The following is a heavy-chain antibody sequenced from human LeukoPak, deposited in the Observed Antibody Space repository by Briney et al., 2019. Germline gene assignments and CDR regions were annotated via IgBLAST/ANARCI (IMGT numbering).Heavy chain of an antibody. Sequence: GASVKVSCKASGYTFNVYYIHWLRQAPGQGLEWMGWINPNSGGTNYAQKFQGRVTMTSDTSISTAYMELSRLRPDDTAVYYCARGAAGGTGYYYYYMDVWGKGTTVTVSS. CDR1: GYTFNVYY. CDR2: INPNSGGT. D-gene: IGHD6-13*01. CDR3: ARGAAGGTGYYYYYMDV. J-gene: IGHJ6*03. V-gene: IGHV1-2*02.